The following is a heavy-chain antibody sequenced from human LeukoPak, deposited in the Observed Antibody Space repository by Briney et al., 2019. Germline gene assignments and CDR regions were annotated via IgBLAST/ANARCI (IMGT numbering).Heavy chain of an antibody. J-gene: IGHJ6*03. Sequence: PSVTLSLTCTVSGGSISSSSYYWGWISQPPGKGLEWIGSIYYSGSTYYNPSLKSRVTISVDTSKNQFSLKLSSVTAADTAVYYCARQTLRLYYYYYYMDVWGKGTTVTVSS. CDR3: ARQTLRLYYYYYYMDV. V-gene: IGHV4-39*01. CDR2: IYYSGST. CDR1: GGSISSSSYY. D-gene: IGHD4-17*01.